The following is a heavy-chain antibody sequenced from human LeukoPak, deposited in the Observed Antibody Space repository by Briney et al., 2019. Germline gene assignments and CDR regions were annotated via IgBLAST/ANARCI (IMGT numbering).Heavy chain of an antibody. CDR3: ARDVGWFGESI. CDR2: INPNSGGT. Sequence: ASVKVSCKTSGYTFTGYYIHWVRQAPGQGLEWMGWINPNSGGTNSSQKFQGRVTMTSDTSISTAYMELSRLRSDDTAVYYCARDVGWFGESIWGQGTLVTVSS. V-gene: IGHV1-2*02. J-gene: IGHJ1*01. D-gene: IGHD3-10*01. CDR1: GYTFTGYY.